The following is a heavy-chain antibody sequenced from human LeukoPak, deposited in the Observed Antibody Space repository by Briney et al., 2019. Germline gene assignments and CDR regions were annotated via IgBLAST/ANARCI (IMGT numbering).Heavy chain of an antibody. CDR1: GGTFSSYA. Sequence: ASVKVSCKASGGTFSSYAISWVRQAPGQGLEWMGGIIPIFGTANYAQKFQGRVTITADKSTSTAYMELSSLRSEDTAVYYCARDYSGSGSYYRSYYFDYWGQGTLVTVSS. CDR3: ARDYSGSGSYYRSYYFDY. V-gene: IGHV1-69*06. J-gene: IGHJ4*02. CDR2: IIPIFGTA. D-gene: IGHD3-10*01.